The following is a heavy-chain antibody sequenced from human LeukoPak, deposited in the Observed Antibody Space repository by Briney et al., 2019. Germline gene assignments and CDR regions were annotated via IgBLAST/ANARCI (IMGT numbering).Heavy chain of an antibody. CDR3: ATDWAIHAFDI. Sequence: GGSLRLSCTASGLTFSDHYMSWVRQAPGKGLEWVSAISGSGGSTYYADSVKGRFTISRDNSKNTLYLQMNSLRAEDTAVYYCATDWAIHAFDIWGQGTMVTVSS. V-gene: IGHV3-23*01. CDR2: ISGSGGST. J-gene: IGHJ3*02. D-gene: IGHD2-2*02. CDR1: GLTFSDHY.